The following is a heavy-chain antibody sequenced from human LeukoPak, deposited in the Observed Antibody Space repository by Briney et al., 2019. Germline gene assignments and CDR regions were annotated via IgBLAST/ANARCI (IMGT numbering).Heavy chain of an antibody. D-gene: IGHD3-10*01. Sequence: SETLSLTCAVYGGSFSGYYWRWIRQPPGKGLERSGEINHSGSTNYNPSLKSRVTISVDTSKNQFSLKLSSVTAADTAVYYCARTKTWFGELSFFDYWGQGTLVTVSS. V-gene: IGHV4-34*01. J-gene: IGHJ4*02. CDR2: INHSGST. CDR3: ARTKTWFGELSFFDY. CDR1: GGSFSGYY.